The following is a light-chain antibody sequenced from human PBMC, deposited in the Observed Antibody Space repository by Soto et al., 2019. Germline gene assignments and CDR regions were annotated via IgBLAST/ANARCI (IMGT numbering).Light chain of an antibody. CDR1: QSVSSCY. V-gene: IGKV3D-20*02. CDR3: QQRSNWPPSIT. Sequence: ECVFTQSPGTLSLSPGERATLSCRASQSVSSCYLAWYQQKPGQAPRLLIYGASSRATGIPARFSGSGSGTDFTLTISSLEPEDFAVYYCQQRSNWPPSITFGQGTRLEIK. CDR2: GAS. J-gene: IGKJ5*01.